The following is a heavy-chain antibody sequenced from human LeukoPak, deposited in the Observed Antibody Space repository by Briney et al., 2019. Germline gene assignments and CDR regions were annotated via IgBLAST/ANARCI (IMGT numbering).Heavy chain of an antibody. Sequence: GGSLRLSCAASGFTFSSYGMSWVRQAPGKGLEWVSAISGSGGSTYYADSVKGRFTISRDNSKNTLYLQMNSLRAEDTAVYYCAKRGGMYPAYYFDYWGQGTLVTVSS. CDR3: AKRGGMYPAYYFDY. J-gene: IGHJ4*02. V-gene: IGHV3-23*01. CDR1: GFTFSSYG. CDR2: ISGSGGST. D-gene: IGHD3-16*01.